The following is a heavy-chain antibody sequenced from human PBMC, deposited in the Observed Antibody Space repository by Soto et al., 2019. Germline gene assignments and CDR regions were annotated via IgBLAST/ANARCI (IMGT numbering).Heavy chain of an antibody. CDR2: INHSGSA. V-gene: IGHV4-34*01. CDR3: ARGLISGSHYSGGWYYFDS. D-gene: IGHD1-26*01. Sequence: SETLSLTCDVYGGSFSGYIWTWLRQTPGKGLQWIGQINHSGSANYNPSLKSRVTISVHTSKSQFSLELSSVTAADTAVYYCARGLISGSHYSGGWYYFDSWGQGTQVTVSS. CDR1: GGSFSGYI. J-gene: IGHJ4*02.